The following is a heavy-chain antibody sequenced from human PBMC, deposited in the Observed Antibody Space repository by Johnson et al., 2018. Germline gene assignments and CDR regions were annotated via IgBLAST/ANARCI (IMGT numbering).Heavy chain of an antibody. CDR3: AELSSSTFDI. CDR1: GFTFSSYW. Sequence: VQLQESGGGLVEPGGSLRLSCAASGFTFSSYWMHWVRQAPGKGLVWVSRINSDGSTTNYADSVKGRFTISRDNAKNTLYLQMNSLRAEDTAVYYCAELSSSTFDICGQGTVVTVSS. V-gene: IGHV3-74*01. D-gene: IGHD6-6*01. J-gene: IGHJ3*02. CDR2: INSDGSTT.